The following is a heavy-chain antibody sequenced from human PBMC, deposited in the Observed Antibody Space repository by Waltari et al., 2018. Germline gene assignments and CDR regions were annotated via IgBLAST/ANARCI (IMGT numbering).Heavy chain of an antibody. CDR1: GYTFTYYY. CDR2: VDPEDGET. Sequence: EVKLVQSGAEGKTPGATVKISCKCYGYTFTYYYMHWLNQAPGKGLEWMGLVDPEDGETIYAEKFQGRVTITADTSTDTAYMELSSLRSEDTAVYCCVVAGDTTLIDYWGQGTLVTVSS. V-gene: IGHV1-69-2*01. CDR3: VVAGDTTLIDY. J-gene: IGHJ4*02. D-gene: IGHD6-19*01.